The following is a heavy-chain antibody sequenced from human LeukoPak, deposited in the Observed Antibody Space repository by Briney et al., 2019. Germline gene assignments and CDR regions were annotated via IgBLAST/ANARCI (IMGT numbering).Heavy chain of an antibody. Sequence: QAGGSLRLSCAASGFTFSSYSMNWVRQAPGKGLEWLSVISYDGSNKYYADSVKGRFSISRDNSKNTLYLQMNSLRAEDTAVYYCAKLGAGGYNLAYWGQGTLVTVSS. J-gene: IGHJ4*02. CDR3: AKLGAGGYNLAY. V-gene: IGHV3-30*18. CDR2: ISYDGSNK. D-gene: IGHD5-24*01. CDR1: GFTFSSYS.